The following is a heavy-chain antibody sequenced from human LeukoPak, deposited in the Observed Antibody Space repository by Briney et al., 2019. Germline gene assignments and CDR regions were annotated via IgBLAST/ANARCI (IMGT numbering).Heavy chain of an antibody. CDR3: AKHGYYDFWTGGFDY. Sequence: GSLRLSCAASGFTFSSYAMSWVRPAPGKGLEWVSTISGSGGSTYYADSVKGRFTISRDNSKNTLHLQMNSLRAEDTAVYYCAKHGYYDFWTGGFDYWARGTLVTVSS. D-gene: IGHD3-3*01. J-gene: IGHJ4*02. V-gene: IGHV3-23*01. CDR2: ISGSGGST. CDR1: GFTFSSYA.